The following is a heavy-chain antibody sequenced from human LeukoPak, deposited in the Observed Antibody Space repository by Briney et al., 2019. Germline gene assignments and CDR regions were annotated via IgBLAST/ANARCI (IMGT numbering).Heavy chain of an antibody. CDR2: INGDASST. CDR3: ARDRQMVRGVILDY. J-gene: IGHJ4*02. D-gene: IGHD3-10*01. CDR1: GFAFSSYE. V-gene: IGHV3-74*01. Sequence: GGSLRLSCAASGFAFSSYEMNWVRQAPGKGLVWVSQINGDASSTDYADSVKGRFTISRDNAKNTVYLQMNSLGAEDTAIYYCARDRQMVRGVILDYWGQGTRVTVSS.